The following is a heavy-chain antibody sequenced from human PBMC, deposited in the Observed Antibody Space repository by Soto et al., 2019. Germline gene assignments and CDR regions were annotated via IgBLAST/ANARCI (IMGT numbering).Heavy chain of an antibody. V-gene: IGHV3-23*01. J-gene: IGHJ6*02. CDR3: ARMYSSSVGVYGMDV. CDR1: GFTFSSYA. CDR2: ISGSGGST. Sequence: GGSLRLSCAASGFTFSSYAMSWVRQAPGKGLEWVSAISGSGGSTYYADSVKGRFTISRDNSKNTLYLQMNSLGAEDTAVYYCARMYSSSVGVYGMDVWGQGTTVTVSS. D-gene: IGHD6-6*01.